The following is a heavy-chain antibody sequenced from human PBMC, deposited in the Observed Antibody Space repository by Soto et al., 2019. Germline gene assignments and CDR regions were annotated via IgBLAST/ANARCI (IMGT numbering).Heavy chain of an antibody. Sequence: GGSLRLSCAASGFTFSSYSMNWVRQAPGKGLEWVSYISSSSSTIYYADSVKGRFTISRDNAKNSLYLQMNSLRAEDTAVYYCAREPRLGYYDILTGYYKGDYWGQGTLVTVSS. CDR2: ISSSSSTI. D-gene: IGHD3-9*01. V-gene: IGHV3-48*01. J-gene: IGHJ4*02. CDR1: GFTFSSYS. CDR3: AREPRLGYYDILTGYYKGDY.